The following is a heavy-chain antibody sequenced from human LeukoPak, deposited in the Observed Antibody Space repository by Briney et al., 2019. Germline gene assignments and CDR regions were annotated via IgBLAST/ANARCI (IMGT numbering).Heavy chain of an antibody. CDR3: ARGTGYGSGSPSSFDY. V-gene: IGHV4-34*01. Sequence: SETLSLTCAVYSGSFSGYYWSWIRQPPGKGLEWIGEINHSGSTNYNPSLKSRVTISVDTSKNQFSLKLSSVTAADTAVYYCARGTGYGSGSPSSFDYWGQGTLVTVSS. J-gene: IGHJ4*02. D-gene: IGHD3-10*01. CDR2: INHSGST. CDR1: SGSFSGYY.